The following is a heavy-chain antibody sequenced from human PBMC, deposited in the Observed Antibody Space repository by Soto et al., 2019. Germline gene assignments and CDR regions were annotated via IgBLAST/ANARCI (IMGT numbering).Heavy chain of an antibody. CDR1: GGSITSTTYY. CDR2: IYYSGST. V-gene: IGHV4-39*01. CDR3: ARKGYDVMTGYHSGFDY. D-gene: IGHD3-9*01. Sequence: SETLSLTCTVSGGSITSTTYYWGCIRQPPGKGLEWIGSIYYSGSTYYTPSLKSRVTISVDTSKNQFSLKLSSVTAADTAVYYCARKGYDVMTGYHSGFDYWGQGTLVTVSS. J-gene: IGHJ4*02.